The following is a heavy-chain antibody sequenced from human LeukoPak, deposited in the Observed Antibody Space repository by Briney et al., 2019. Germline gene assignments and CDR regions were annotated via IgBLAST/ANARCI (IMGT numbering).Heavy chain of an antibody. D-gene: IGHD1-26*01. CDR3: ARGLYRARYYYYYGMDV. J-gene: IGHJ6*02. CDR1: GDSVSSNSAA. V-gene: IGHV6-1*01. CDR2: TYYRSKWYN. Sequence: SQTLSLTSAISGDSVSSNSAAWNWIRLSPSRGLEWLGSTYYRSKWYNDYAVSVKSRITINPDTSKNQFSLQLNSVTPEDTAVYYCARGLYRARYYYYYGMDVWGQGTTVTVSS.